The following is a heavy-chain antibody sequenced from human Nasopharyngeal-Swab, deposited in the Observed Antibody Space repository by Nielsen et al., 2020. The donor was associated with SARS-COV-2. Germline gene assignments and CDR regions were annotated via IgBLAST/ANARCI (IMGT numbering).Heavy chain of an antibody. CDR1: GGSFSGYY. CDR2: INHSGST. V-gene: IGHV4-34*01. CDR3: ARRSSHYYYCGMDV. Sequence: SETLSLTCAVYGGSFSGYYWSWIRQPPGKGLEWIGEINHSGSTNYNPSLKSRVTISVDTSNNQFSLKLSSVTAADTAVYYCARRSSHYYYCGMDVWGQGTTVTVSS. D-gene: IGHD6-6*01. J-gene: IGHJ6*02.